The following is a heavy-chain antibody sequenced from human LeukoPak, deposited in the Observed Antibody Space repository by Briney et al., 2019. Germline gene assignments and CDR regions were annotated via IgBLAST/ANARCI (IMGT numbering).Heavy chain of an antibody. CDR3: ARVGATWWLARIPHNWFDP. J-gene: IGHJ5*02. CDR1: GGSISSSSYY. D-gene: IGHD6-19*01. Sequence: SETLSLTCTVSGGSISSSSYYWGWIRQPPGKGLEWIGSIYYSGSTYYNPSLKSRVTISVDTSKNQFSLKLSSVTAADTAVYYCARVGATWWLARIPHNWFDPWGQGTLVTVSS. V-gene: IGHV4-39*07. CDR2: IYYSGST.